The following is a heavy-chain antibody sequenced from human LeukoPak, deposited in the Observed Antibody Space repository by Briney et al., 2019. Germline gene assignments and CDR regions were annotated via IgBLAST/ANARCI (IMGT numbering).Heavy chain of an antibody. V-gene: IGHV3-48*03. CDR2: ISSSGSTI. J-gene: IGHJ4*02. CDR1: GFTFSSYE. D-gene: IGHD3-22*01. Sequence: PGGSLRLSCAASGFTFSSYEMNWVRQAPGKGLEWISYISSSGSTIYYADSVKGRFTISRDNAKNSLYLQMNSLRAEDTAVYYCARARATYYYDSSGYYRYYFDYWGQGTLVTVSS. CDR3: ARARATYYYDSSGYYRYYFDY.